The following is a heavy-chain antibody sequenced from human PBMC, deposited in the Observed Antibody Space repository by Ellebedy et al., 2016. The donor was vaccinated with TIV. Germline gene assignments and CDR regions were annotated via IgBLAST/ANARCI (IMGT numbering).Heavy chain of an antibody. CDR2: IIPIFGTA. Sequence: SVKVSCXASGGTFSSYAISWVRQAPGQGLEWMGGIIPIFGTANYAQKFQGRVTITRDTSASTAYMELSSLRSEDTAVYYCARLADTKSRFGGGTYWGQGTLVTVSS. V-gene: IGHV1-69*05. CDR3: ARLADTKSRFGGGTY. J-gene: IGHJ4*02. CDR1: GGTFSSYA. D-gene: IGHD3-16*01.